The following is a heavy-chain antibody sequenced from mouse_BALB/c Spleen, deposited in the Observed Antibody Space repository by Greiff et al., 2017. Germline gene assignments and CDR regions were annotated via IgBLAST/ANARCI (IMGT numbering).Heavy chain of an antibody. V-gene: IGHV2-9*02. J-gene: IGHJ4*01. CDR2: IWAGGST. D-gene: IGHD4-1*01. Sequence: VQVVESGPGLVAPSQSLSITCTVSGFSLTSYGVHWVRQPPGKGLEWLGVIWAGGSTNYNSALMSRLSISKDNSKSQVFLKMNSLQTDDTAMYYCARENWDRRMDYWGQGTSVTVSS. CDR3: ARENWDRRMDY. CDR1: GFSLTSYG.